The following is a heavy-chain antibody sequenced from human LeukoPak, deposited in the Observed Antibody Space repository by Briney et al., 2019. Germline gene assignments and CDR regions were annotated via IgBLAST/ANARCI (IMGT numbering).Heavy chain of an antibody. V-gene: IGHV1-69*13. Sequence: EASVKVSCKASGGTFSSYAISWVRQAPGQGLEWMGGIIPIFGTANYAQKFQGRVTITADESTSTAYMELSSLRSEDTAVYYCDSSSWYWFDPWGQGTLVTVSS. CDR3: DSSSWYWFDP. D-gene: IGHD6-13*01. CDR2: IIPIFGTA. J-gene: IGHJ5*02. CDR1: GGTFSSYA.